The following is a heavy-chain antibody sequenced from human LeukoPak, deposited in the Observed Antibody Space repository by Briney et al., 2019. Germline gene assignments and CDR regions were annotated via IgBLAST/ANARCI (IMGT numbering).Heavy chain of an antibody. CDR2: ISPILGLR. Sequence: VASVKVCCKTSGSTFTSDTIGWVRQAPGQGLEWMGRISPILGLRNFAQKFQGRVTITADKSTSTAYMELSILRSEDAAVYYCAREFEGYDDYSDSYYGMDVWGQGTTVTVSS. CDR1: GSTFTSDT. J-gene: IGHJ6*02. V-gene: IGHV1-69*04. D-gene: IGHD4-17*01. CDR3: AREFEGYDDYSDSYYGMDV.